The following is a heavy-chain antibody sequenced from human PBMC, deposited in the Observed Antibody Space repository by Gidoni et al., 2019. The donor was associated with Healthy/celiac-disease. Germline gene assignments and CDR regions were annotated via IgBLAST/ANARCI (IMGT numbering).Heavy chain of an antibody. Sequence: QVQLQESGPGLVKPSETLSLTCTVSGGSISSYYWSWIRQPPGKGLEWIGYIYYSGSTNYNPSLKSRVTISVDTSKNQFSLQLSSVTAADTAVYYCARRGKYYYGMDVWGKGTTVTVSS. J-gene: IGHJ6*04. CDR3: ARRGKYYYGMDV. D-gene: IGHD3-10*01. CDR2: IYYSGST. V-gene: IGHV4-59*01. CDR1: GGSISSYY.